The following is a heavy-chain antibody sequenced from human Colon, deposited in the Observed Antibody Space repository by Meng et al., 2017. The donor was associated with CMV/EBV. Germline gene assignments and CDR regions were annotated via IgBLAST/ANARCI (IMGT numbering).Heavy chain of an antibody. V-gene: IGHV3-48*03. J-gene: IGHJ4*02. CDR1: GFTFSTYE. CDR3: ARGAYTSAHYFDY. D-gene: IGHD3-16*01. Sequence: GESLKISCAASGFTFSTYEMNWVRQAPGKGLEWVSYISSSGGTMYYADSVKGRFTISRDNAKNSLYLQMNSLRAEDTAIYYCARGAYTSAHYFDYWGQGTLVTVSS. CDR2: ISSSGGTM.